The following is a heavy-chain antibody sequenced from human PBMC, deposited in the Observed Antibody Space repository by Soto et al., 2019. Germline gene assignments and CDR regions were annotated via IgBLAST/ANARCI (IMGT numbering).Heavy chain of an antibody. CDR1: GYSFTSYW. D-gene: IGHD2-15*01. CDR2: IDPSDSYT. J-gene: IGHJ6*02. Sequence: GESLKISCKGSGYSFTSYWISWVRQMPGKGLEWMGRIDPSDSYTNCSPSFQGHVTISADKSISTAYLQWSSLKASDTAMYYCARDLFRCSGGSCYPEDYYYGMDVWGQGTTVTVSS. V-gene: IGHV5-10-1*01. CDR3: ARDLFRCSGGSCYPEDYYYGMDV.